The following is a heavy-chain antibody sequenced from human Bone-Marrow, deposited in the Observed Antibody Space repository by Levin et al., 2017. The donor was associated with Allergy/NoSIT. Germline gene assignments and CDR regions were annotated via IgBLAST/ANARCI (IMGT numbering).Heavy chain of an antibody. Sequence: GGSLRLSCVASGFTFDDHAMHWVRQGPGKGLEWVSVISLNRGSIFYADSVRGRFVISRDNGKNTLYLEMNSLRPEDTAVYFCVNGIGRALRDYYAIDVWGQGTTVTVSS. J-gene: IGHJ6*02. CDR1: GFTFDDHA. V-gene: IGHV3-9*01. D-gene: IGHD2-15*01. CDR2: ISLNRGSI. CDR3: VNGIGRALRDYYAIDV.